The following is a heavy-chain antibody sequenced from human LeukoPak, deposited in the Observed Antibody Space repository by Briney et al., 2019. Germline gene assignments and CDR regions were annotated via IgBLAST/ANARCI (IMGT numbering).Heavy chain of an antibody. CDR2: INHSGST. CDR1: SGSFSGYY. D-gene: IGHD3-10*01. CDR3: ARGRPYYGSGSQRLNYFDY. J-gene: IGHJ4*02. V-gene: IGHV4-34*01. Sequence: SETLSLTCAVYSGSFSGYYWSWIRQPPGKGLEWIGEINHSGSTNYNPSLKSRVTISVDTSKNQFSLKLSSVTAADTAVYYCARGRPYYGSGSQRLNYFDYWGQGTLVTVSS.